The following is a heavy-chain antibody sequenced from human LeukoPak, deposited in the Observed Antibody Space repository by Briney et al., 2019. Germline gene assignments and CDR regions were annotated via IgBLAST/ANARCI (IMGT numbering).Heavy chain of an antibody. CDR3: ARHQTGTSNYHYYYMDV. CDR2: IHYSGST. CDR1: GGSISSRHY. Sequence: PSETLSLTCTVSGGSISSRHYWGWIRQPPGKGLEWIGSIHYSGSTDYNPSLKSRVTISVDTSKNQFSLRLSSVTAADTAVYYYARHQTGTSNYHYYYMDVWGKGTTVTVSS. V-gene: IGHV4-39*01. D-gene: IGHD1-7*01. J-gene: IGHJ6*03.